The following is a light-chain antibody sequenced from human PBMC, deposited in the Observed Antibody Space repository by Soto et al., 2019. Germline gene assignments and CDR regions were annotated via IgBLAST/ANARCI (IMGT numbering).Light chain of an antibody. Sequence: QSVLTQPPSASGSPAQSVTISCTGTSSDIGAYNYVSWYQQHPGKAPKLIIYEVSKRPSGVPDRFSGSKSGNTASLTVSGLQSEDEADYSCSSCSNIFYVFGTGTKVTVL. V-gene: IGLV2-8*01. CDR2: EVS. CDR1: SSDIGAYNY. J-gene: IGLJ1*01. CDR3: SSCSNIFYV.